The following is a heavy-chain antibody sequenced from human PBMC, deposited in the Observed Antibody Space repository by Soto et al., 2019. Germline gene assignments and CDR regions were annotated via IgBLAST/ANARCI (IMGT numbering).Heavy chain of an antibody. CDR2: IIPIFGTA. CDR1: GGTFSSYA. J-gene: IGHJ6*02. CDR3: ARDQSRGIAHPFFYYYGMDV. Sequence: SVKVSCKASGGTFSSYAISWVLQAPGQGLEWMGGIIPIFGTANYAQKFQGRVTITADESTSTAYMELSSLRSEDTAVYYCARDQSRGIAHPFFYYYGMDVWGQGTTVTVSS. V-gene: IGHV1-69*13. D-gene: IGHD6-13*01.